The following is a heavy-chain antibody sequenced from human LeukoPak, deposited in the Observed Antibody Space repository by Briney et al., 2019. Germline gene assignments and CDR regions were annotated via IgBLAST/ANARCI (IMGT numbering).Heavy chain of an antibody. J-gene: IGHJ5*02. CDR1: GGSISSYY. CDR3: AREGVYSYGYWRLDWFDP. Sequence: SETLSLTCTVSGGSISSYYWSWIRQPAGKGLEWIGRIYTSGSTNYNPSLKSRVTMSVDTSKNQFSLKLSSVTAADTAVYYCAREGVYSYGYWRLDWFDPWGQGTLVSVSS. D-gene: IGHD5-18*01. CDR2: IYTSGST. V-gene: IGHV4-4*07.